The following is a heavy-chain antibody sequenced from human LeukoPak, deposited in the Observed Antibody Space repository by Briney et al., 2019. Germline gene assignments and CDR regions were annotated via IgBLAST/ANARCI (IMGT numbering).Heavy chain of an antibody. J-gene: IGHJ4*02. Sequence: ASVKVSCKASGYTFTGYYMHWVRQAPGQGLEWMGWINSNSGGTNYAQKFQGRVTMTRDTSISTAYMELSRLRSDDTAVYYCALSSYDILTGYYRYWGQGTLVTVSS. CDR1: GYTFTGYY. V-gene: IGHV1-2*02. CDR3: ALSSYDILTGYYRY. D-gene: IGHD3-9*01. CDR2: INSNSGGT.